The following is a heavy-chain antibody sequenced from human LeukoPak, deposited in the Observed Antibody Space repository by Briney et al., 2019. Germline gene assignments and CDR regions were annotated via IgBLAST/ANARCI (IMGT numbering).Heavy chain of an antibody. CDR3: ARGDYCSGGSCYSVGYYYYYYMDV. Sequence: GRSLRLSCAASEFTFSSYAMHWVRQAPGKGLEWAAVISYDGSNKYYADSVKGRFTISRDNSKNTLYLQMNSLRAEDTAVYYCARGDYCSGGSCYSVGYYYYYYMDVWGKGTTVTVSS. CDR1: EFTFSSYA. V-gene: IGHV3-30*04. CDR2: ISYDGSNK. J-gene: IGHJ6*03. D-gene: IGHD2-15*01.